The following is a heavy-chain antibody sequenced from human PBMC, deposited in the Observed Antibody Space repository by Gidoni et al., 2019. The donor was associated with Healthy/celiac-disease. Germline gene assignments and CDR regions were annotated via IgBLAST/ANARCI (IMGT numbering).Heavy chain of an antibody. D-gene: IGHD3-10*01. CDR3: ARDMAF. V-gene: IGHV3-30-3*01. CDR2: ISYDGSNK. Sequence: QVQLVESGGGVVQPGRSLRLSCAASGFTFSSYAMHWVRQAPGKGLEWVAVISYDGSNKYYADSVKGRFTISRDNSKNTLYLQMNSLRAEDTAVYYWARDMAFWGQGTLVTVSS. J-gene: IGHJ4*02. CDR1: GFTFSSYA.